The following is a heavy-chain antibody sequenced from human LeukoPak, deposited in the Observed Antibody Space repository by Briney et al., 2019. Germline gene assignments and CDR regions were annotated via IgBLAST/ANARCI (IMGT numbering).Heavy chain of an antibody. D-gene: IGHD3-16*01. CDR1: GFTFSDSW. CDR2: MNQDGSAK. J-gene: IGHJ6*02. V-gene: IGHV3-7*01. CDR3: ATYTHWVAGDV. Sequence: GGSLRLSCAASGFTFSDSWMSWLRQAPGKGLEWVANMNQDGSAKGYVDSVKGRFTISRDNARNSLYLQMSSLGPEDTAVYYCATYTHWVAGDVWGQGTTVTVSS.